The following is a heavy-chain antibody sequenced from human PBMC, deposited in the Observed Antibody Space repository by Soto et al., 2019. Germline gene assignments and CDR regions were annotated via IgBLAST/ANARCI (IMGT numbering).Heavy chain of an antibody. J-gene: IGHJ4*02. CDR2: ISGSSDIT. Sequence: GGSLRLSCAASGVTFSSFAMGWVRQPPGKGLEWVSLISGSSDITYYANSAKGRFTISRDNSKNTLYLQINSLRAGDTAVYFCATQDFRGTTGTTWGQGTLVTVSS. CDR1: GVTFSSFA. V-gene: IGHV3-23*01. D-gene: IGHD1-1*01. CDR3: ATQDFRGTTGTT.